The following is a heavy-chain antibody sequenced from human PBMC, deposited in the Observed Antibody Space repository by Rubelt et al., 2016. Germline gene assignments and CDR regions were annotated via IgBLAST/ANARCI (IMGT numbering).Heavy chain of an antibody. D-gene: IGHD3-10*01. V-gene: IGHV4-59*01. CDR2: IYNGGTT. J-gene: IGHJ3*02. CDR1: GYSISSGY. Sequence: QVQLQESGPGLVKPSETLSLTCTVSGYSISSGYWGWIRQPPGKGLEFIGYIYNGGTTNYNPSLKSRLIISVDTSKNQFSLRLTSVTAADTAVYYCASTSGWPPPFFDIWGQGTMVTVSS. CDR3: ASTSGWPPPFFDI.